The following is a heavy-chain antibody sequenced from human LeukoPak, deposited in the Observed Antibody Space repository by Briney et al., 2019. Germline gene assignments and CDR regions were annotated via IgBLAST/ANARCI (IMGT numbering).Heavy chain of an antibody. CDR2: LIPHSGGT. Sequence: ASVKVSCEASGYTLRDYYIYWVRQAPGQGLEWLGWLIPHSGGTNYAQKFQGRVTLTSDTSISTAYMELTPLTSDDTAIYYCARGLRIINGLDVWGQGTTVIVSS. D-gene: IGHD2-15*01. CDR1: GYTLRDYY. CDR3: ARGLRIINGLDV. V-gene: IGHV1-2*02. J-gene: IGHJ6*02.